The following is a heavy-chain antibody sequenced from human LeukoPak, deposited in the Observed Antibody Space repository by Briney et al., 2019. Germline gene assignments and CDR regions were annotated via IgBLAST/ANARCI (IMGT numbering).Heavy chain of an antibody. Sequence: PGGSLRLSCVASGFTFSVYWMSWVRQAPGKGLEWVANIKEDGSEKYYVDSVKGRCTISRDNAKNSLYLQMSSLRAEDTAVYYCARGGSWFAPWGQGTLVTVSS. D-gene: IGHD3-10*01. V-gene: IGHV3-7*01. CDR1: GFTFSVYW. CDR2: IKEDGSEK. J-gene: IGHJ5*02. CDR3: ARGGSWFAP.